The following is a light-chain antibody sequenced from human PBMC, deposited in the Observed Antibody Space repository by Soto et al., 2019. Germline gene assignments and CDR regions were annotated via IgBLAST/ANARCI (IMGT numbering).Light chain of an antibody. Sequence: EIVMTQSPATLSVSLGDRATLSCRASQSVTTYLAWYQQKPGQAPRLLIYGASTRATGIPARFSGSGSETVFTLTISSLQSEDFAFYYCQQYNSWPPSYTFGQGTKLEIK. CDR1: QSVTTY. CDR3: QQYNSWPPSYT. CDR2: GAS. V-gene: IGKV3-15*01. J-gene: IGKJ2*01.